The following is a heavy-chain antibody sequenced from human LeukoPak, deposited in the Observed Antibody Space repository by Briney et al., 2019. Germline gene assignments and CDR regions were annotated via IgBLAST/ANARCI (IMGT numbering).Heavy chain of an antibody. Sequence: PSETLSLTCTVSGGSISSYYWSWIRQPPGKGLEWIGYIYYSGSTNYNPSLKSRVTISVDTSKNQFSLKLSSVTAADTAVYYCARDRTYDCSGYYNPDAFDIWGQGTMVTVSS. CDR2: IYYSGST. CDR1: GGSISSYY. CDR3: ARDRTYDCSGYYNPDAFDI. V-gene: IGHV4-59*12. J-gene: IGHJ3*02. D-gene: IGHD3-22*01.